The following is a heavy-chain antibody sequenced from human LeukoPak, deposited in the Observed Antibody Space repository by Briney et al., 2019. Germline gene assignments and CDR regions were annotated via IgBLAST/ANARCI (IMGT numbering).Heavy chain of an antibody. CDR2: ISYDGSNK. CDR1: GFTFSSYA. J-gene: IGHJ4*02. Sequence: QPGRSLKLSCAASGFTFSSYAMHWVRQAPGKGLEWVAVISYDGSNKYYADSVKGRFTISRDNSKNTLYLQMNSLRAEDTAVYYCARSRTQSGIAVAGSFDYWGQGTLVTVSS. CDR3: ARSRTQSGIAVAGSFDY. D-gene: IGHD6-19*01. V-gene: IGHV3-30-3*01.